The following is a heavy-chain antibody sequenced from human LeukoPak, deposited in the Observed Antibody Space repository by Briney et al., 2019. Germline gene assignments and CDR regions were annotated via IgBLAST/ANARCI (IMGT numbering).Heavy chain of an antibody. J-gene: IGHJ4*02. CDR1: GFTVSSNY. Sequence: GGSLRLSCAASGFTVSSNYMSWVRQAPGKGLEWVSVINSGGSTYYADSVKGRFTISRDNSKNTLYLQMNSLRAEDTAVYYCARDGIVEGWLQLGYFDYWGQGTLVTVSS. CDR2: INSGGST. CDR3: ARDGIVEGWLQLGYFDY. V-gene: IGHV3-66*01. D-gene: IGHD5-24*01.